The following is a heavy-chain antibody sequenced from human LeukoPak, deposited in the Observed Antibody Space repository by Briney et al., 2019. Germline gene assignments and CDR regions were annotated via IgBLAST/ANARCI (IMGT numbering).Heavy chain of an antibody. CDR3: AAAVVRNWFDP. J-gene: IGHJ5*02. Sequence: GGSLRLSCAASGFTFSSYAMHWVRQAPGKGLEWVAVISYDGSNKYYADSVKGRFTISRDNSKDTLYLQMNSLRAEDTAVYYCAAAVVRNWFDPWGQGTLVTVSS. CDR1: GFTFSSYA. D-gene: IGHD2-15*01. CDR2: ISYDGSNK. V-gene: IGHV3-30*04.